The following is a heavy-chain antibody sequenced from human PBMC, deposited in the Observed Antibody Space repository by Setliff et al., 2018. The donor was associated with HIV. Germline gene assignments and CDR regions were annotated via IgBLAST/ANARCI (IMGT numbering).Heavy chain of an antibody. V-gene: IGHV1-8*03. J-gene: IGHJ4*02. D-gene: IGHD5-12*01. CDR3: ARGATITYYFDY. CDR1: GNTFTKYD. CDR2: MNPNSGNA. Sequence: GASVKVSCKASGNTFTKYDINWVRQATGQGLEWMGWMNPNSGNAEYAQRFQGRVTLTRNTSISTAYMELSSLTSEDTAVYYCARGATITYYFDYWGQGTLVTVSS.